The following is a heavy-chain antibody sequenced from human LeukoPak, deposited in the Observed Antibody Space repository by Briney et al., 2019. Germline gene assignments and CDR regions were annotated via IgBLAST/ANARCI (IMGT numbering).Heavy chain of an antibody. D-gene: IGHD6-6*01. CDR3: ARTAARRFDY. V-gene: IGHV1-46*01. Sequence: ASVKVSCKASGYTSPSYFMHWVRQAPGQGLEWMGIINPTGGSTTYAQKFQGRVTMTRGTSTSTVYMELSSLRSDDTAVYYCARTAARRFDYWGQGTLVTVSS. J-gene: IGHJ4*02. CDR2: INPTGGST. CDR1: GYTSPSYF.